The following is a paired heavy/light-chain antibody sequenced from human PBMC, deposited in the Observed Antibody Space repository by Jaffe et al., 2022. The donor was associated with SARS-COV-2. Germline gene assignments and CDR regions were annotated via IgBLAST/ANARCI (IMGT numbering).Light chain of an antibody. Sequence: EIVMTQSPATLSVSPGERATLSCRASQSVSNNLAWYQQKPGQAPRLLIYGASTRATGIPPRFSGSGSGTEFTLTVSSLQSEDFAVYYCQQYNNWPPVTFGPGTKVDIK. V-gene: IGKV3-15*01. CDR2: GAS. J-gene: IGKJ3*01. CDR3: QQYNNWPPVT. CDR1: QSVSNN.
Heavy chain of an antibody. Sequence: EVQLVESGGGLVQPGGSLRLSCVASGFIFSGYSMNWVRQAPGKGLEWVSYITSSSSLIYYADSVKGRFTISRDNAKNSLYLQMNSLRDEDTAIYYCVRDPHPVDYWGQGTLVTVSS. V-gene: IGHV3-48*02. CDR2: ITSSSSLI. CDR3: VRDPHPVDY. J-gene: IGHJ4*02. CDR1: GFIFSGYS.